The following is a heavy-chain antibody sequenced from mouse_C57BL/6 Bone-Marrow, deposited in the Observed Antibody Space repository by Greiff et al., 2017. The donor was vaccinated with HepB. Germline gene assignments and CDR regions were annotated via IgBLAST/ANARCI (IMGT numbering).Heavy chain of an antibody. D-gene: IGHD2-4*01. V-gene: IGHV1-81*01. CDR2: IYPRSGNT. CDR1: GYTFTSYG. Sequence: QVQLKESGAELARPGASVKLSCKASGYTFTSYGISWVKQRTGQGLEWIGEIYPRSGNTYYNEKFKGKATLTADKSSSTAYMELRSLTSEDSAVYFCARLRDYPFDYWGQGTTLTVSS. J-gene: IGHJ2*01. CDR3: ARLRDYPFDY.